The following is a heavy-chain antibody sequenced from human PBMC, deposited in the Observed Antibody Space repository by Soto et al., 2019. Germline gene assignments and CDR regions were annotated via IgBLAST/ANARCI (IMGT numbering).Heavy chain of an antibody. CDR3: ARVPPYYYDSSGAFDS. CDR1: GYTFTGYY. CDR2: INPNSGGT. D-gene: IGHD3-22*01. V-gene: IGHV1-2*02. J-gene: IGHJ3*02. Sequence: ASVKVSCKASGYTFTGYYMHWVRQAPGQGLEWMGWINPNSGGTNYAQKFQGRVTMTRDTSISTAYMELSRLRSDDTAVYYCARVPPYYYDSSGAFDSWGQGTRVTVSS.